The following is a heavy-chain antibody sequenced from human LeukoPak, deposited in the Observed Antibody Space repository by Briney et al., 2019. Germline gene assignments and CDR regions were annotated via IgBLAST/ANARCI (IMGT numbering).Heavy chain of an antibody. V-gene: IGHV1-58*01. CDR1: GFTFTSSA. CDR3: AREGLYCSSNSCYLHY. CDR2: IVVGSGNT. J-gene: IGHJ4*02. Sequence: SVKVSCKASGFTFTSSAVQWVRQARGQRLEWIGWIVVGSGNTNYAQKFQERVTITRDMSTSTAYMELTSLRPEDTAAYYCAREGLYCSSNSCYLHYWGQGSLVTVSS. D-gene: IGHD2-2*01.